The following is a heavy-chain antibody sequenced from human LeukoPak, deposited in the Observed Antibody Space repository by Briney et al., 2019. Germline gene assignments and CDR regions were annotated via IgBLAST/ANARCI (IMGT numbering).Heavy chain of an antibody. V-gene: IGHV3-23*01. J-gene: IGHJ4*02. CDR3: AKGTSAYGTGFDF. CDR1: GITFSTFA. Sequence: GGSLRLSCAATGITFSTFAMTWVRQAPGRGLECVSVISGAGNRSYYAETVRGRFTVSRDNSKNTLYLQMNSLRAENTAVYYCAKGTSAYGTGFDFWGQGALVTVSS. D-gene: IGHD5-12*01. CDR2: ISGAGNRS.